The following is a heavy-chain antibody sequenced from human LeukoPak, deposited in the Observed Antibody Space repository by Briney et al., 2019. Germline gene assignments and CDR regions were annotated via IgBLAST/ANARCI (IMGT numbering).Heavy chain of an antibody. V-gene: IGHV3-30*04. CDR1: GFTFSSYA. Sequence: GGSLRLPCAASGFTFSSYAMHWVRQAPGKRLEWVAVISNDGSKKQYADSVKGRFTISRDNSKNTLYLQMNSLRAEDTDVYYCARDLAYCGGECYSGDAFDIWGQGTMVTVSS. J-gene: IGHJ3*02. D-gene: IGHD2-21*01. CDR2: ISNDGSKK. CDR3: ARDLAYCGGECYSGDAFDI.